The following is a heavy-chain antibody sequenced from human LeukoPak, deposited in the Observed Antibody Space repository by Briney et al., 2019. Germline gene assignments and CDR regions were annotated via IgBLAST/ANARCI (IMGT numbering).Heavy chain of an antibody. J-gene: IGHJ4*02. CDR3: VRVRGYWLVRGYLDY. Sequence: SETLSPTCTVSGGSMSSSSYYWGWIRQSPGKGLEWIGSIYYSGANHYNPSLKSRVIMSVDTSKNQFSVKLTSVTATDTAVYYCVRVRGYWLVRGYLDYWGQGTQVTVSS. V-gene: IGHV4-39*02. CDR1: GGSMSSSSYY. D-gene: IGHD6-19*01. CDR2: IYYSGAN.